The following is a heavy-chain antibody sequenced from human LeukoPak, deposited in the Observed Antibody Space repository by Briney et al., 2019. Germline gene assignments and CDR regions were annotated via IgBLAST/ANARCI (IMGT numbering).Heavy chain of an antibody. Sequence: SVKVSCKASGGTFSSYAISWVRQAPGQGLEWMGGIIPIFGTANYAQKFQGRVTITADESTSTAYMELSSPRSEDTAVYYCAGDGRIYDFWSGYYQFDYWGQGTLVTVSS. CDR1: GGTFSSYA. J-gene: IGHJ4*02. CDR3: AGDGRIYDFWSGYYQFDY. V-gene: IGHV1-69*13. D-gene: IGHD3-3*01. CDR2: IIPIFGTA.